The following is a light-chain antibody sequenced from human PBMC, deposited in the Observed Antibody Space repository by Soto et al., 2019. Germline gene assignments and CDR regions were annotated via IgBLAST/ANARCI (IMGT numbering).Light chain of an antibody. J-gene: IGLJ2*01. Sequence: QSVLTQPPSVSGAPGQRVTISCTGSGSTIGAGYDVHWYQQLPGTAPRLLIYGNTNPPSGVPTLFSGAKSGTSASLALSGLQAEDEADYSCQAYDSGLSVVFGGETQLTVL. CDR3: QAYDSGLSVV. V-gene: IGLV1-40*01. CDR2: GNT. CDR1: GSTIGAGYD.